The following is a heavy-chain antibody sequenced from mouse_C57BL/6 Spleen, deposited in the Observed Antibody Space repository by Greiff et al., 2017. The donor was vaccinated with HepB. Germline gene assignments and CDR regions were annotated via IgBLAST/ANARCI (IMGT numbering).Heavy chain of an antibody. J-gene: IGHJ1*03. CDR2: IYPGDGDT. V-gene: IGHV1-80*01. D-gene: IGHD2-3*01. CDR3: ARRSYDGYYGYFDV. Sequence: QVQLQQSGAELVKPGASVKISCKASGYAFSSYWMNWVKQRPGKGLEWIGQIYPGDGDTNYNGKFKGKATLTADKSSSTAYMQLSSLTSEDSAVYCCARRSYDGYYGYFDVWGTGTTVTVSS. CDR1: GYAFSSYW.